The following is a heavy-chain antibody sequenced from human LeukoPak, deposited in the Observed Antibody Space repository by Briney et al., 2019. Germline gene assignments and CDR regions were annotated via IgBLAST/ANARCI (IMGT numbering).Heavy chain of an antibody. CDR2: ISAYNGNT. Sequence: GASVKVSCKASGYTFTSYGISWVRQAPGQGLEWMGWISAYNGNTNYAQKLQGRVTMTTDTSMSTAYMELRSLRSDDTAVYYCARGMYCSSTSCFSFDYWGQGTLVTVSS. CDR1: GYTFTSYG. J-gene: IGHJ4*02. V-gene: IGHV1-18*01. CDR3: ARGMYCSSTSCFSFDY. D-gene: IGHD2-2*01.